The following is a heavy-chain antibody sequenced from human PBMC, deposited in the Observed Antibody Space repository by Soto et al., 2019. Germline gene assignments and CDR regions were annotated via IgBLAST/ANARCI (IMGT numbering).Heavy chain of an antibody. CDR2: VDPVDSYV. J-gene: IGHJ5*02. CDR1: GFSFTNYW. V-gene: IGHV5-10-1*01. CDR3: ARIESIARNWFDP. Sequence: GESLKISCKTSGFSFTNYWISWVRHVPGKGLEWMGNVDPVDSYVNYSPSFQGHVTFSVDTSISTAFLHWSSLQASDSATYFCARIESIARNWFDPWGQGTLVTVSS. D-gene: IGHD6-13*01.